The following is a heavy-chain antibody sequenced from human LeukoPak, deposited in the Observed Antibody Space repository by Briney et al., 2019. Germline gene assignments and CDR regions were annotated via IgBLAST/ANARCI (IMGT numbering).Heavy chain of an antibody. CDR1: GFTFSSCA. Sequence: PGGSLRLSCAASGFTFSSCAMSWVRQAPGKGLEWVSTITGGGGTTYYADSVKGRFTISRDTPKNTLFLQMNSLRAEDTAVYYCARMREYSGNSYPNFDYWGQGTLVTVSS. V-gene: IGHV3-23*01. D-gene: IGHD1-26*01. CDR3: ARMREYSGNSYPNFDY. J-gene: IGHJ4*02. CDR2: ITGGGGTT.